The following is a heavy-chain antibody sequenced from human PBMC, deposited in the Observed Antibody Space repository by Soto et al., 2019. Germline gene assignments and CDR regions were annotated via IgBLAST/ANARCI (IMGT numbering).Heavy chain of an antibody. D-gene: IGHD2-2*01. CDR2: INPNSGGT. CDR1: GYTFTGYY. CDR3: ARDIGGYCSSTSCYVEYFDY. Sequence: GASVKVSCKASGYTFTGYYMHWVRQAPGQGLEWLGWINPNSGGTNYAQKFQSWVTMTRDTSISTAYMELSRLRSDDTAVYYCARDIGGYCSSTSCYVEYFDYWGQGTLVTVSS. J-gene: IGHJ4*02. V-gene: IGHV1-2*04.